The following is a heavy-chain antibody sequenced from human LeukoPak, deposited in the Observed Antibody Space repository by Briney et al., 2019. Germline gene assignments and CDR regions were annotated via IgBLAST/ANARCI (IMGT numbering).Heavy chain of an antibody. J-gene: IGHJ5*01. CDR2: INGSGST. V-gene: IGHV4-4*09. D-gene: IGHD3/OR15-3a*01. Sequence: PSETLSLTCTVSRGSIKDHYWSWIRQSPGRGLEWIGYINGSGSTKYNPSLNSRVTISLAKSKKQFSLSLTSVTAADTAIYYCGRSLYYGFVRGWLDTWGQGSLVTVSS. CDR1: RGSIKDHY. CDR3: GRSLYYGFVRGWLDT.